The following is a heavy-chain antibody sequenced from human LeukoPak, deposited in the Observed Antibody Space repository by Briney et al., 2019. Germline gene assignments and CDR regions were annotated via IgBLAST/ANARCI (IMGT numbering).Heavy chain of an antibody. CDR1: GYTFTSYG. V-gene: IGHV1-18*01. D-gene: IGHD2-15*01. CDR3: ATDGTYCSGGSCYPDYFDY. Sequence: ASVKVSCKASGYTFTSYGISWVRQAPGQGLEWMGWISAYNGNTNYAQKLQGRVTMTTDTSTSTAYMELRSLRSDDTAVYYCATDGTYCSGGSCYPDYFDYWGQGTLVTVSS. J-gene: IGHJ4*02. CDR2: ISAYNGNT.